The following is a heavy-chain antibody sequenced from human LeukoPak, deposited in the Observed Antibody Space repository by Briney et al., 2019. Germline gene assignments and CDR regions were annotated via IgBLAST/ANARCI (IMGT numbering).Heavy chain of an antibody. CDR3: ARGNYDRSVYSDY. V-gene: IGHV3-33*01. J-gene: IGHJ4*02. CDR2: IWYDGSNK. D-gene: IGHD3-22*01. Sequence: GGSLRLSCAASGFTFSSYGMHWVRQAPGKGLEGVAVIWYDGSNKYYADSVKGRFTISRDNSKNTLYLQMNSLRAEDTAVYYCARGNYDRSVYSDYWGQGTLVTVSS. CDR1: GFTFSSYG.